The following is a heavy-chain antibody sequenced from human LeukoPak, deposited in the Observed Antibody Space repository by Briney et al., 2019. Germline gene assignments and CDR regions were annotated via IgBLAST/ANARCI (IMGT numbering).Heavy chain of an antibody. CDR3: AITYYDILTGGIDY. Sequence: SQTLSLTCTVSGGSISSGGYYWSWIRQPPGKGLEWIGYIYHSGSTYYNPSLKSRVTISVDTSKNQFSLKLSSVTAADTAVYYCAITYYDILTGGIDYWGQGTLVTVSS. D-gene: IGHD3-9*01. CDR1: GGSISSGGYY. CDR2: IYHSGST. J-gene: IGHJ4*02. V-gene: IGHV4-30-2*01.